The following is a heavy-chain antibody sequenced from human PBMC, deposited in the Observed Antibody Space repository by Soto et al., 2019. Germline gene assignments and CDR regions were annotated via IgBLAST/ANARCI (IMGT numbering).Heavy chain of an antibody. J-gene: IGHJ3*02. V-gene: IGHV3-33*01. CDR2: LWYDGSNK. CDR3: ARLDYGDYFGAFDI. Sequence: QVQLVESGGGVVQPGRSLRLSCAASGFTFSSYGMHWVRQAPGKGLEWVAVLWYDGSNKYYADSVKGRFTISRDNSKNTLYLQMNSLRAEDTAVYYCARLDYGDYFGAFDIWGQGTMVTVSS. D-gene: IGHD4-17*01. CDR1: GFTFSSYG.